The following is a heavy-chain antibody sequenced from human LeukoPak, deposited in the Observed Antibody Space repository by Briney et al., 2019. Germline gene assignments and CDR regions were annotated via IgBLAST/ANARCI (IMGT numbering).Heavy chain of an antibody. CDR3: ARKHDYGDYGFDS. CDR1: GFTFSSYS. Sequence: GSLILSCAASGFTFSSYSMNWVRQAPGKGLEWVSSISSSSSYIYYADSVEGRFTISRDNAKNSLYLQMNSLRAEDTAVYYCARKHDYGDYGFDSWGQGTLVTVSS. D-gene: IGHD4-17*01. CDR2: ISSSSSYI. V-gene: IGHV3-21*01. J-gene: IGHJ4*02.